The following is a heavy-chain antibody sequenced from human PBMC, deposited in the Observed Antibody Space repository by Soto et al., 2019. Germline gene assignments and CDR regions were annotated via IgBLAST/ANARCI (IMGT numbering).Heavy chain of an antibody. J-gene: IGHJ4*02. Sequence: QVQLVQSGAEVKKPGASVKVSCQASGYTFTSYGISWVRQAPGQGLEWMGWISAYNGNTNYAQKLQGRVTMTTDTSTSTAYMELRSLRSDDTAVYYCARVRGYYYGSGSYYNGLLGYWGQGTLVTVSS. CDR3: ARVRGYYYGSGSYYNGLLGY. CDR1: GYTFTSYG. D-gene: IGHD3-10*01. CDR2: ISAYNGNT. V-gene: IGHV1-18*01.